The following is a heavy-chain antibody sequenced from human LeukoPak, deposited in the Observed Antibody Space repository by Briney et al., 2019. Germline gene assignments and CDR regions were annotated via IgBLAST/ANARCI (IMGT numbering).Heavy chain of an antibody. CDR1: GGTFSKHA. CDR2: IIPIFGTA. Sequence: ASVKVSCKASGGTFSKHAINWVRQAPGQGLEWMGGIIPIFGTANYAQKFQGRVTITADESTSTAYMELSSLRSEDTAVYYCARRYFDFRMDVWGQGTTVTVSS. J-gene: IGHJ6*02. CDR3: ARRYFDFRMDV. D-gene: IGHD3-9*01. V-gene: IGHV1-69*13.